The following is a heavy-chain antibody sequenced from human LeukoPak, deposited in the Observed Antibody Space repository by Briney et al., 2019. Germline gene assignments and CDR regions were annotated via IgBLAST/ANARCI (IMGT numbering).Heavy chain of an antibody. D-gene: IGHD2-2*01. CDR1: GFTFSSYA. CDR3: ARDPAFDCSSTSCYSDAFDI. Sequence: GRSLRLSFAASGFTFSSYAMHWVRQAPGKGLGWVAVISYDGSNKYYADSVKGRFTISRDNSKNTLYLQMNSLRAEDTAVYYCARDPAFDCSSTSCYSDAFDIWGQGTMVTVSS. V-gene: IGHV3-30*04. CDR2: ISYDGSNK. J-gene: IGHJ3*02.